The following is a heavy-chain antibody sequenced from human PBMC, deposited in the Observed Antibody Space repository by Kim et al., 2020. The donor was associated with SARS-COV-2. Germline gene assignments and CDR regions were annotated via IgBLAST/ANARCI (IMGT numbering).Heavy chain of an antibody. V-gene: IGHV3-23*01. J-gene: IGHJ4*02. Sequence: DSVKGRFTTSRDKSKNTLYLQMNSLRAEDTAVYYCAKGPYGVGDYVPFDYWGQGTLVTVSS. CDR3: AKGPYGVGDYVPFDY. D-gene: IGHD4-17*01.